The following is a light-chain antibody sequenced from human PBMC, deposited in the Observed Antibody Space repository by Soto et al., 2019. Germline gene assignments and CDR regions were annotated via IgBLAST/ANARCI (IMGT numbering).Light chain of an antibody. J-gene: IGKJ2*01. CDR1: QSISSW. V-gene: IGKV1-5*03. Sequence: DIQMTQSPSTLSASVGDRVTITCRASQSISSWLAWYQQKPGKAPKLLIYKASNLESGVPSRFSGFGSGTEFTLTVSSLRPDDFAIYYCQQFSTSPYTFXQGTKVDIK. CDR2: KAS. CDR3: QQFSTSPYT.